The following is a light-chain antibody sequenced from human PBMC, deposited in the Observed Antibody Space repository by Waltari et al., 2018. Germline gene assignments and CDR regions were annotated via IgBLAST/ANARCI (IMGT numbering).Light chain of an antibody. CDR1: QTLNGNY. V-gene: IGKV3-20*01. Sequence: ETVLTQSPDTLSLSTGQGASLSCRASQTLNGNYLAWFQQKPGQAPRLLIHGASGRATGVPDRFTGSGSGADFTLTISRLEIEDSATYYCQHYGSSPYTCGQGTKLEIK. CDR3: QHYGSSPYT. CDR2: GAS. J-gene: IGKJ2*01.